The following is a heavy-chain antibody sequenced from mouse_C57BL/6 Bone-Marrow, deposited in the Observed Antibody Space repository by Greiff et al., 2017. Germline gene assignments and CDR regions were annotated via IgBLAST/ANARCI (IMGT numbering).Heavy chain of an antibody. CDR2: VDPENGDT. D-gene: IGHD1-1*01. V-gene: IGHV14-4*01. CDR3: TTYYYDVGY. CDR1: GFNIKDDY. Sequence: EVKLQQSGAELVRPGASVKLSCTASGFNIKDDYMHWVKQRPEQGLEWIGWVDPENGDTEYASKFQGKATITSDTSSNTAYLQLSSLTSEDTAVYYCTTYYYDVGYWGQGTTLTVSS. J-gene: IGHJ2*01.